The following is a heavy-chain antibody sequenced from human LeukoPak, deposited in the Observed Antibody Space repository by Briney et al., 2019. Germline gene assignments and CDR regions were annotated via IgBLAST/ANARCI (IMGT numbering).Heavy chain of an antibody. CDR1: GFTFSSYS. CDR2: ISSSSSTI. D-gene: IGHD3-16*02. V-gene: IGHV3-48*01. Sequence: GGSLRLSCAASGFTFSSYSMNWVRQAPGKGLEWVSYISSSSSTIYYADSVKGRFTISRDSAQNSLYLQMSSLRAEDTAVYYCARNLRGGDYVWGSYRPDAFDIWGQGTMVTVSS. J-gene: IGHJ3*02. CDR3: ARNLRGGDYVWGSYRPDAFDI.